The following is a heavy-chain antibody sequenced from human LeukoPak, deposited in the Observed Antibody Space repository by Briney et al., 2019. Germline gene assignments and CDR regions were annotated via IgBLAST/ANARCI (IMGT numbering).Heavy chain of an antibody. CDR1: GGSISSYY. CDR3: ARAEQWLVQANWFDP. CDR2: IHYSGST. D-gene: IGHD6-19*01. J-gene: IGHJ5*02. V-gene: IGHV4-59*08. Sequence: PSETLSLTCTVSGGSISSYYWSWIRQPPGKGLEWIGYIHYSGSTNSNPSLKSRVTISLDTSKNQFSLRLSSVTAADTAVYYCARAEQWLVQANWFDPWGQGTLVTVSS.